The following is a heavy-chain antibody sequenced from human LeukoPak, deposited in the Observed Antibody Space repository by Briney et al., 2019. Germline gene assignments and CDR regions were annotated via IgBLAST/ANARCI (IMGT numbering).Heavy chain of an antibody. D-gene: IGHD5-18*01. J-gene: IGHJ4*02. Sequence: GASVKVSCKAPGYTFTGYYMHWVRQAPGQGREWMGWINPNSGGTNYAQKFQDRVTMTRDTSISTAYMELSRLRSDDTAVYYCARSEGYTYGRSYDYWGQGTLVTVSS. CDR3: ARSEGYTYGRSYDY. CDR2: INPNSGGT. V-gene: IGHV1-2*02. CDR1: GYTFTGYY.